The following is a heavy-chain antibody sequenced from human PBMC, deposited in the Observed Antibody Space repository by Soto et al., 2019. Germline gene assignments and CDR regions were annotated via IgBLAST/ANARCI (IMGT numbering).Heavy chain of an antibody. J-gene: IGHJ5*02. Sequence: GGSLGLSCAASGFTFSSYAMSWVRQAPGKGLEWISSISGSGFKKYYADSVKGRFTISRDNSKSTVYLELNNLSAEDTAVYHCAKNQGVELVPLATVDWFDPWGQGSVVTVSS. CDR3: AKNQGVELVPLATVDWFDP. V-gene: IGHV3-23*01. D-gene: IGHD1-26*01. CDR1: GFTFSSYA. CDR2: ISGSGFKK.